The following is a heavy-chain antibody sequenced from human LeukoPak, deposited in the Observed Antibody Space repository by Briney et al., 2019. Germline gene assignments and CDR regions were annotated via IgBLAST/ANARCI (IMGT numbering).Heavy chain of an antibody. CDR3: ARDWLRYCSGGSCPIDY. Sequence: PGGSLRLSCAASGFTFDDYGMSWVRQAPGKGLEWVSGINWNGGSTGYADSVKGRFTISRDNAKNSLYLQMNSLRAEDTALYYCARDWLRYCSGGSCPIDYWGQGTLVTVSS. CDR1: GFTFDDYG. V-gene: IGHV3-20*04. CDR2: INWNGGST. D-gene: IGHD2-15*01. J-gene: IGHJ4*02.